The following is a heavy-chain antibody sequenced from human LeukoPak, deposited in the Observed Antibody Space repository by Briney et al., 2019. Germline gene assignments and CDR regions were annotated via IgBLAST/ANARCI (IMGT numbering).Heavy chain of an antibody. D-gene: IGHD3-22*01. Sequence: ASVKVSCKASGYTFTGYYMHWVRQAPGQGLEWMGWLNPNSGGTNYAQKFQGRVTMTRDTSISTAYMELSRLRSEDTAVYYCATEDYYDSSGYYYFDYWGQGTLVTVSS. J-gene: IGHJ4*02. CDR3: ATEDYYDSSGYYYFDY. CDR1: GYTFTGYY. CDR2: LNPNSGGT. V-gene: IGHV1-2*02.